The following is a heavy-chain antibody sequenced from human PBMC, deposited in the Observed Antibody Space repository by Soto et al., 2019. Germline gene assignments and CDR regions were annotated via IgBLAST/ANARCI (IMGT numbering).Heavy chain of an antibody. CDR1: GFTFSSYA. J-gene: IGHJ4*02. V-gene: IGHV3-23*01. CDR2: ISGSGGST. D-gene: IGHD3-3*01. CDR3: AKDLDFGVVKYFPPIGRHY. Sequence: GGSLRLSCAASGFTFSSYAMSWVRQAPGKGLEWVSAISGSGGSTYYADSVKGRFTISRDNSKNTLYLQMNSLRAEDTAVYYCAKDLDFGVVKYFPPIGRHYWGQGTLVTVSS.